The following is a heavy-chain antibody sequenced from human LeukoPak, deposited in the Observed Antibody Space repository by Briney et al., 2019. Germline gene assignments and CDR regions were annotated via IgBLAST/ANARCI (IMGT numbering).Heavy chain of an antibody. Sequence: PSATLSLTCTVSGGSISNSNYYWGWIRQPPGKGLEWIGSVYYSGNTYYNPSLKSRVTISIDTSRNQFSLKLSSVTAADTAVYYCASSEFDSGSYFWGQGTLVTVSS. CDR1: GGSISNSNYY. CDR2: VYYSGNT. D-gene: IGHD1-26*01. J-gene: IGHJ4*02. CDR3: ASSEFDSGSYF. V-gene: IGHV4-39*07.